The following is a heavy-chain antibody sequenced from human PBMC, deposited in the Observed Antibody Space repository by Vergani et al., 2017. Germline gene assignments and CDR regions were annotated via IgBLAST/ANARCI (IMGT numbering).Heavy chain of an antibody. J-gene: IGHJ4*02. V-gene: IGHV5-51*01. Sequence: EVELVQSGPEMRKPGVSLKISCKGSEYSFGNYWIGWGRQMPGKGLEWMGIIYPADSDTRYSPSFQGKVTISADKSISTAFLQWDSLKASDTALYYCAGHKNYTDSWGQGTLVTVSS. D-gene: IGHD5-24*01. CDR2: IYPADSDT. CDR1: EYSFGNYW. CDR3: AGHKNYTDS.